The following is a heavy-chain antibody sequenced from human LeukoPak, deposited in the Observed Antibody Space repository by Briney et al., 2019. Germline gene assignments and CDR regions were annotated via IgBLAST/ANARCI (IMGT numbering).Heavy chain of an antibody. CDR2: INHSGST. J-gene: IGHJ6*03. Sequence: SGTLSLTCAVYGGSFSGYYWSWIRQPPGKGLEWIGEINHSGSTNYNPSLKSRVTISVDTSKNQFSLKLSSVTAADTAVYYCARGYDYVWGSYRYYYYYMDVWGKGTTVTVSS. CDR1: GGSFSGYY. CDR3: ARGYDYVWGSYRYYYYYMDV. D-gene: IGHD3-16*02. V-gene: IGHV4-34*01.